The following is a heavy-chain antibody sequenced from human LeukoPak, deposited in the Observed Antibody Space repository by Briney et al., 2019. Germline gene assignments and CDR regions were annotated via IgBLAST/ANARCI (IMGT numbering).Heavy chain of an antibody. CDR2: ISNDGSKK. D-gene: IGHD2-2*01. J-gene: IGHJ4*02. CDR1: GFTFSSYG. Sequence: GGSLRLSCAASGFTFSSYGMHWVRQAPGKGLDWVAVISNDGSKKYYADSVKGRFTISRDNSKNTLYLQMNSLRAEDTAVYYCAKAQHPASYYWGQGTLVTVSS. CDR3: AKAQHPASYY. V-gene: IGHV3-30*18.